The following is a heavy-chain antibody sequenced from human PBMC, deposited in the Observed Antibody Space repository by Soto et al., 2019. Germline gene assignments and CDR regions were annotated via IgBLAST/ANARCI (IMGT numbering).Heavy chain of an antibody. CDR3: ARDSEQTRGGGSTSLKNSFDP. CDR1: GYTFSSYY. CDR2: INPSGGST. Sequence: ASVKVSCKASGYTFSSYYMHWVRQAPGQGLEWMGIINPSGGSTRYAQKFQGRVTMTRDTSTSTVYMDLSSLRSEDTAVYFCARDSEQTRGGGSTSLKNSFDPWGQGTLVTVSS. D-gene: IGHD2-2*01. J-gene: IGHJ5*02. V-gene: IGHV1-46*01.